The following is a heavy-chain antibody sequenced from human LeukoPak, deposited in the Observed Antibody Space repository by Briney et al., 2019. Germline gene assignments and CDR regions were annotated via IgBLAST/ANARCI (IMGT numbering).Heavy chain of an antibody. J-gene: IGHJ5*02. D-gene: IGHD4-17*01. Sequence: SETLSLTCAVYGGSFSGYYWSWIRQPPGKGLGWIGEINHSGSTNYNPSLKSRVTISVDTSKNQFSLKLSSVTAADTAVYYCARKHGDYVPWFDPWGQGTLVTVSS. CDR1: GGSFSGYY. CDR2: INHSGST. V-gene: IGHV4-34*01. CDR3: ARKHGDYVPWFDP.